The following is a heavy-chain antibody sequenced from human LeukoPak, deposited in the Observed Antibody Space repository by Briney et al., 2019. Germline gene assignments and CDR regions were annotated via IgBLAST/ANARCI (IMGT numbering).Heavy chain of an antibody. V-gene: IGHV4-59*10. CDR3: ARGPYSSSWETLFDY. J-gene: IGHJ4*02. CDR1: GGSFSGYY. CDR2: IYTSGST. D-gene: IGHD6-13*01. Sequence: KPSETLSLTCAVYGGSFSGYYWSWIRQPPGKGLEWIGRIYTSGSTNYNPSLKSRVTMSVDTSKSQFSLKLSSVTAADTAVYYCARGPYSSSWETLFDYWGQGTLVTVSS.